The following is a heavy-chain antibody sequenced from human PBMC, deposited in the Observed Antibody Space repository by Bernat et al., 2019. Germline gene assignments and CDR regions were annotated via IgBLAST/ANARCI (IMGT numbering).Heavy chain of an antibody. D-gene: IGHD2-15*01. CDR1: GFTFGDYA. CDR3: TRGGAAAQYYFDY. Sequence: EVQLVESGGGLVQPGRSLRLSCTASGFTFGDYALSWVRQAPGKGLEWVSFIRNKAYGGTTEYAASVKGRFTILRDDSKSIAYLQMNSLETEDTAVYYCTRGGAAAQYYFDYWVQGTLVTVTS. V-gene: IGHV3-49*04. J-gene: IGHJ4*02. CDR2: IRNKAYGGTT.